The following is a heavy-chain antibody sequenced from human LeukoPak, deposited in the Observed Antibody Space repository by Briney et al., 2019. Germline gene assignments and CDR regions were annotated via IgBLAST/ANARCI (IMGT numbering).Heavy chain of an antibody. J-gene: IGHJ4*02. CDR3: ARSTYSGSYLVS. Sequence: GGSMRLSCAASGFTFNSYWMHWVRQAPGKGLVWVSHINGDGNRTAYADSVKGRFTTSRDNAKNTLYLQVNSLRDEDTAVYYCARSTYSGSYLVSWGQGTLVTVSS. CDR2: INGDGNRT. CDR1: GFTFNSYW. D-gene: IGHD1-26*01. V-gene: IGHV3-74*01.